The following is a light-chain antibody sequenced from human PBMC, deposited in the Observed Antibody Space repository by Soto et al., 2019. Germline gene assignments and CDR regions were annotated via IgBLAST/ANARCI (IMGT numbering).Light chain of an antibody. CDR3: QKSYNTPPDT. V-gene: IGKV1-39*01. CDR2: LAS. J-gene: IGKJ2*01. CDR1: QSITTY. Sequence: DIQMTQSPSSLSASVGDRVTITCRASQSITTYLNWYQQKPGKAPKLLIYLASSLKSGVPSRFSGSEFGTDFTLTIYILQAEDSATYYSQKSYNTPPDTVGQETKLEIK.